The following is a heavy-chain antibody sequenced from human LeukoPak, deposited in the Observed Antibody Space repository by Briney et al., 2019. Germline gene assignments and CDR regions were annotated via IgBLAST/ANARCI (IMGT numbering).Heavy chain of an antibody. V-gene: IGHV3-48*01. CDR2: ISSSSSTI. CDR3: ARSTNYYDSSGYPDY. D-gene: IGHD3-22*01. J-gene: IGHJ4*02. Sequence: GGSLRLSCAASGFTFSSYSMNWVRQAPGKGLEWVSYISSSSSTIYYADSVKGRSTISRDNAKNSLYLQMNSLRAEDTAVYYCARSTNYYDSSGYPDYWGQGTLVTVSS. CDR1: GFTFSSYS.